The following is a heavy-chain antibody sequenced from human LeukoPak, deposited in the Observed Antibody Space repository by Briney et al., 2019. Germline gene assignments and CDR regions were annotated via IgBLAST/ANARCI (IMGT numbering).Heavy chain of an antibody. J-gene: IGHJ6*03. CDR1: GFTVSINY. CDR2: IYSGGST. Sequence: GGSLRLSCAASGFTVSINYMSWVRLAPGQGLDLVSVIYSGGSTYYADSVKGRFTISRDNSKNTLYLQMNSLRAEDTAVYYCARDFNYGSGSNYYYYMDVWGKGTTVTVSS. CDR3: ARDFNYGSGSNYYYYMDV. V-gene: IGHV3-53*01. D-gene: IGHD3-10*01.